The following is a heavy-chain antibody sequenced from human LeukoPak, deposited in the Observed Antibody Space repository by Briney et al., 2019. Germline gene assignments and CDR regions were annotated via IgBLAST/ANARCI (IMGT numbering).Heavy chain of an antibody. CDR1: GYTFINHG. Sequence: GASVKVSCKASGYTFINHGINWVRQAPGQGLEWMGWISAYNGNTNYAQNLQGRVTMTTDTSTSTAYMELRSLRSDDTAVYYCARESAAGYYDSSGYYFSYFDSWGQGTLVTVSS. V-gene: IGHV1-18*01. CDR3: ARESAAGYYDSSGYYFSYFDS. CDR2: ISAYNGNT. D-gene: IGHD3-22*01. J-gene: IGHJ4*02.